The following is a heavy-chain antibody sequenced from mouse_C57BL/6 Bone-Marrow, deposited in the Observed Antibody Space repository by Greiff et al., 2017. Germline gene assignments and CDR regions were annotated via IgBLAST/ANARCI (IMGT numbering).Heavy chain of an antibody. Sequence: EVQRVESGEGLVKPGGSLKLSCAASGFTFSSYAMSWVRQTPEKRLEWVAYISSGGDYIYYADTVKGRFTISRDNARNTLYLQMSSLKSEDTAMYYCTRERVDSSGYGFAYWGQGTLVTVSA. D-gene: IGHD3-2*02. V-gene: IGHV5-9-1*02. CDR1: GFTFSSYA. CDR2: ISSGGDYI. CDR3: TRERVDSSGYGFAY. J-gene: IGHJ3*01.